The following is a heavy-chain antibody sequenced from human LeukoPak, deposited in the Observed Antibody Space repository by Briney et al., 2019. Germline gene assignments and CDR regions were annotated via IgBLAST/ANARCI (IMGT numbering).Heavy chain of an antibody. CDR1: GGTFSSYA. CDR3: ASEYCGGDCYSNFDY. V-gene: IGHV1-69*04. CDR2: IIPIFGIA. D-gene: IGHD2-21*02. Sequence: SVKVSCKASGGTFSSYAISWVRQAPGQGLEWMGRIIPIFGIANYAQKFQGRVTITADKSTSIAYMELSSLRSEDTAVYYCASEYCGGDCYSNFDYWGQGTLVTVSS. J-gene: IGHJ4*02.